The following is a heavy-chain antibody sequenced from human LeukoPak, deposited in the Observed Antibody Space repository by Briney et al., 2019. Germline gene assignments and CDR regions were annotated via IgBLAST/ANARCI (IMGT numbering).Heavy chain of an antibody. J-gene: IGHJ4*02. CDR3: AKDEGRVEMGRPYYFDY. CDR2: ISYDGSNK. D-gene: IGHD1-26*01. Sequence: SGRSLRLSCAASGFTFSSYGMHSVRQAPGKGLEWVAVISYDGSNKYYADSVKGRFTISRDNSKNTLYLQMNSLRAEDTAVYYCAKDEGRVEMGRPYYFDYWGQGTLVTVSS. V-gene: IGHV3-30*18. CDR1: GFTFSSYG.